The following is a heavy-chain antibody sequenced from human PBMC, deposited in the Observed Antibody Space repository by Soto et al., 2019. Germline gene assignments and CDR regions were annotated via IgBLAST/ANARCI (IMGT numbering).Heavy chain of an antibody. CDR1: GFSAHSFP. CDR2: ISVDSGTT. Sequence: GGSLRLSCAASGFSAHSFPMSWVRQAPGKGLQWVSSISVDSGTTYYADSVKGRFTISRDSSNNTLYLQMSSLRADDTALYYCAKDGIRGINIDTWGQGTLVTVSS. V-gene: IGHV3-23*01. CDR3: AKDGIRGINIDT. J-gene: IGHJ5*02.